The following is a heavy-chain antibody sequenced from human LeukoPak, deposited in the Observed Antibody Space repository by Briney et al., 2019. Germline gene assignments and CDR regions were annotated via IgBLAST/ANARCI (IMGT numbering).Heavy chain of an antibody. V-gene: IGHV4-30-2*01. CDR2: IYHSGST. Sequence: SETLSLTCTVSGGSISSGGYYWSWIRQPPGKGLEWIGYIYHSGSTYYNPSLKSRVTISVDRSKNHFSLKLSSVTAADTAVYYCARDQGGGSYFFYYWGQGTLVTVSS. CDR1: GGSISSGGYY. J-gene: IGHJ4*02. CDR3: ARDQGGGSYFFYY. D-gene: IGHD1-26*01.